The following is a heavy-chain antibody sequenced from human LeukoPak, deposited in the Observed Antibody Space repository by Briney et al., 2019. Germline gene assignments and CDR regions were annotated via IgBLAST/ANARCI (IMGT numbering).Heavy chain of an antibody. CDR3: AKKEAVAGKGFDY. Sequence: GGSLRLSCAASGFTFSSYAMSWVRQAPGKGLEWVSIITGSGIGASTYYADSVKGRFTISRDNSKNTLYLQMNSLRAEDTAVYYCAKKEAVAGKGFDYWGQGTLVTVSS. J-gene: IGHJ4*02. D-gene: IGHD6-19*01. CDR2: ITGSGIGAST. V-gene: IGHV3-23*01. CDR1: GFTFSSYA.